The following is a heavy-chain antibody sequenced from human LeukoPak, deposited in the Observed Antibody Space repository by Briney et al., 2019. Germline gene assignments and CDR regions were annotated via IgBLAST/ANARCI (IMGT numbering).Heavy chain of an antibody. Sequence: ASVKVSCKAFGYTLSSYGISWLRQAPGQGLEWIGWISGYNYKTKYAQTFQGRVAMTIDTSTKTVSMELRILRSDDTAVFYCARDHEGSPFWRDAFDIWGQGTMVTVSS. CDR2: ISGYNYKT. D-gene: IGHD3-3*01. J-gene: IGHJ3*02. CDR3: ARDHEGSPFWRDAFDI. CDR1: GYTLSSYG. V-gene: IGHV1-18*04.